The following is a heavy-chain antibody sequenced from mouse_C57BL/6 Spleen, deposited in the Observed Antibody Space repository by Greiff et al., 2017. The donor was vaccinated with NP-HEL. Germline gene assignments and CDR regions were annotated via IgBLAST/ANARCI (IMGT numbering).Heavy chain of an antibody. CDR3: ALYYGSPFDY. V-gene: IGHV1-64*01. D-gene: IGHD1-1*01. CDR2: IHPNSGST. Sequence: VQLQQPGAELVKPGASVKLSCKASGYTFTSYWMHWVKQRPGQGLEWIGMIHPNSGSTNYNEKFKSKATLTVDKSSSTAYMQLSSLTSEDCAVYYDALYYGSPFDYWGQGTTLTVSS. CDR1: GYTFTSYW. J-gene: IGHJ2*01.